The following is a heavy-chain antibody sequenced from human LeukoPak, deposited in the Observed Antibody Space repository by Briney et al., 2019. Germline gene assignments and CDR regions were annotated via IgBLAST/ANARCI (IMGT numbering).Heavy chain of an antibody. V-gene: IGHV4-39*01. D-gene: IGHD3-10*01. CDR1: GGSISTTSYY. J-gene: IGHJ4*02. Sequence: PSGTLSLICTVSGGSISTTSYYWAWLRQPPGKGLEWIGAIYYSGSTYYNPSLQSRVTISVDTSKNQFSLKLSSVTAADTAVYYCARLTLAGSYLDYWGQGTLVTVSS. CDR2: IYYSGST. CDR3: ARLTLAGSYLDY.